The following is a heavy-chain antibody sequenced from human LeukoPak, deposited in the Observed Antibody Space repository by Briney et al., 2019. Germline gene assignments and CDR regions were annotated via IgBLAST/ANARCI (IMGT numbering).Heavy chain of an antibody. CDR2: ISGSGGST. V-gene: IGHV3-23*01. J-gene: IGHJ4*02. Sequence: GGSLRLSCAASGFTFSSSWMSWVRQAPGKGLEWVSAISGSGGSTYYADSVKGRFTISRDNSKNTLYLQMNSLRAEDTAVYYCAKYSSGWYSAIDYWGQGTLVTVSS. CDR1: GFTFSSSW. D-gene: IGHD6-19*01. CDR3: AKYSSGWYSAIDY.